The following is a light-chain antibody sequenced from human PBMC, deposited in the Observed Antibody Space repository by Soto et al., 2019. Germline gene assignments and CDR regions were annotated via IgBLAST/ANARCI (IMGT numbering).Light chain of an antibody. CDR3: AAWDDSLNGWV. V-gene: IGLV1-44*01. CDR1: SSNIGSNP. CDR2: SNN. J-gene: IGLJ3*02. Sequence: QPVLTQPPSASGTPGQRVTISCSGSSSNIGSNPVNWYQQLPGTAPKLLIYSNNQRPSGVPDRFSGSKSGTSASLAISGLQSEDEADYSCAAWDDSLNGWVFGGGTQLTVL.